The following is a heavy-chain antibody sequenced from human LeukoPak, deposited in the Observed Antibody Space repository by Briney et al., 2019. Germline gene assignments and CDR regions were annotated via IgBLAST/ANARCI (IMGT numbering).Heavy chain of an antibody. Sequence: GGSLRLSCAASEFTSTSYELNWVRQAPGKGLEWVSYISSSGNTISYADSVKGRFTISRDNAKNSLYLQVISLRAEDTAVYYCARGPSIAARYDVFDIWGQGTMVTVSS. V-gene: IGHV3-48*03. J-gene: IGHJ3*02. CDR1: EFTSTSYE. D-gene: IGHD6-6*01. CDR3: ARGPSIAARYDVFDI. CDR2: ISSSGNTI.